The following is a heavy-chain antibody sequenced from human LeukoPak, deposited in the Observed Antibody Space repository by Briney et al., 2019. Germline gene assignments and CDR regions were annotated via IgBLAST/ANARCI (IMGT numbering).Heavy chain of an antibody. CDR1: GFTFITSG. Sequence: PGRSLRLSCAASGFTFITSGMHWVRQAPGEGLEWVAVISSDGNNKYYADSVKGRFTISRDNSKNTLYLQMNGLRAEDTAVYYCASLRSGSGTFYNDYWGQGTLVTVSS. V-gene: IGHV3-30*03. CDR2: ISSDGNNK. D-gene: IGHD3-10*01. J-gene: IGHJ4*02. CDR3: ASLRSGSGTFYNDY.